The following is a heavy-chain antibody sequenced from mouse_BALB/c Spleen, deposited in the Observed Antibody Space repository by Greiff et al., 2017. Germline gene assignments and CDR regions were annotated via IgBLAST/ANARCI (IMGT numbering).Heavy chain of an antibody. CDR1: GDSITSGY. CDR2: ISYSGST. V-gene: IGHV3-8*02. J-gene: IGHJ4*01. D-gene: IGHD2-4*01. CDR3: ARSFYYDYDGGSYAMDY. Sequence: EVKLMESGPSLVKPSQTLSLTCSVTGDSITSGYWNWIRKFPGNKLEYMGYISYSGSTYYNPSLKSRISITRDTSKNQYYLQLNSVTTEDTATYYCARSFYYDYDGGSYAMDYWGQGTSVTVSS.